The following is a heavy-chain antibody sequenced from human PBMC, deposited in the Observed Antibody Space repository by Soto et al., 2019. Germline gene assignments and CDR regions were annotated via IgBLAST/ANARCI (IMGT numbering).Heavy chain of an antibody. D-gene: IGHD3-10*01. CDR3: ARAYGSGKPTALNWFDP. CDR1: GFTFSSYD. CDR2: IGTAGDT. Sequence: GGSLRLSCAASGFTFSSYDMHWVRQATGKGLEWVSAIGTAGDTYYPGSVKGRFTISRENAKNSLYLQMNSLRAGDTAVYYCARAYGSGKPTALNWFDPWGQGT. V-gene: IGHV3-13*04. J-gene: IGHJ5*02.